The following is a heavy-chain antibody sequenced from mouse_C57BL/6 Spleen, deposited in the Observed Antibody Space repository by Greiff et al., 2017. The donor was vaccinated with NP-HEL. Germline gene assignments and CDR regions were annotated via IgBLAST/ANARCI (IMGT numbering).Heavy chain of an antibody. CDR2: ISDGGSYT. D-gene: IGHD2-4*01. Sequence: EVKLVESGGGLVKPGGSLKLSCAASGFTFSSYAMSWVRQTPEKRLEWVATISDGGSYTYYPANVKGRFTISRDNAKNNLYLQMSHLKSEDTAMYYCARAYDYDRGGFDYWGQGTTLTVSS. CDR3: ARAYDYDRGGFDY. CDR1: GFTFSSYA. J-gene: IGHJ2*01. V-gene: IGHV5-4*03.